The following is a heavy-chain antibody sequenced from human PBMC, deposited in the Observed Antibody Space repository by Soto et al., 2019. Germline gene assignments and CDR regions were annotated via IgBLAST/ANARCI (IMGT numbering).Heavy chain of an antibody. CDR3: ARVDVTLAAERHGAFDV. CDR1: GGTFSIYT. J-gene: IGHJ3*01. D-gene: IGHD2-21*02. CDR2: FIPMIGTA. Sequence: QVQLVQSGAEVKRPGSSINISCKASGGTFSIYTVSWVRQAPGQGLEWMGRFIPMIGTANYAQNFQGRVTLSADKSATTAYMELSSLTPQDTALYSCARVDVTLAAERHGAFDVWGQGTAVTVSP. V-gene: IGHV1-69*08.